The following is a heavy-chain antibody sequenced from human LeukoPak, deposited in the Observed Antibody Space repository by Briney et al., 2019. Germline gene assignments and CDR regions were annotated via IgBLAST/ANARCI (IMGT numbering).Heavy chain of an antibody. CDR3: ARDKGTSYLSSFDY. CDR1: GFSFTFSTYW. J-gene: IGHJ4*02. D-gene: IGHD6-6*01. CDR2: IKPDGSEK. Sequence: GGSLRLSCTSSGFSFTFSTYWMSWVRQAPGKGLEWVANIKPDGSEKYYMDSVKGRFTTSRDNAKNSLYLQMNSLRAEDTAVYYCARDKGTSYLSSFDYWGQGTLVTVSS. V-gene: IGHV3-7*01.